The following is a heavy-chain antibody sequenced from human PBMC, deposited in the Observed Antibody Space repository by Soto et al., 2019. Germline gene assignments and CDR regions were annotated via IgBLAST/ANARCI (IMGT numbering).Heavy chain of an antibody. J-gene: IGHJ6*02. D-gene: IGHD3-22*01. CDR2: IRSKAYGGTT. CDR1: GFTFGDYA. CDR3: TCSGYPLREGMDV. V-gene: IGHV3-49*04. Sequence: HPVGSLRLSCTASGFTFGDYAMSWVRQAPGKGLEWVGFIRSKAYGGTTEYAASVKGRFTISRDDSKSIAYLQMNSLKTEDTAVYYCTCSGYPLREGMDVWGQGTTVTVSS.